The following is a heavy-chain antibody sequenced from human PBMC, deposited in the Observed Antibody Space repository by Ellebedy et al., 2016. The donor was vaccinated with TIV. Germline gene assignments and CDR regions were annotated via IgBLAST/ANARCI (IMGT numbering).Heavy chain of an antibody. D-gene: IGHD3-10*01. CDR1: GFTFDDYA. CDR3: AKDVSGVGGFDY. V-gene: IGHV3-43D*03. J-gene: IGHJ4*02. CDR2: ISWDGGST. Sequence: GESLKISXAASGFTFDDYAMHWVRQAPGKGLEWVSLISWDGGSTYYADSVKGRFTISRDNSKNSLYLQMNSLRAEDTALYYCAKDVSGVGGFDYWGQGTLVTVSS.